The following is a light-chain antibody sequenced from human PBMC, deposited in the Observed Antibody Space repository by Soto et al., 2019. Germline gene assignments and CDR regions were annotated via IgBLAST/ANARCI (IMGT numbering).Light chain of an antibody. CDR1: SSDVGGYNY. V-gene: IGLV2-14*01. J-gene: IGLJ1*01. CDR2: DVT. Sequence: QSVLTQPASVSGSPGQSITISCTGTSSDVGGYNYVSWYQQHPVKAPKLMIYDVTNRPSGVSDRFSGSKSGNTASLTISGLQAEYEADYYCSSYPSSSTPYDVVPGTKVTVL. CDR3: SSYPSSSTPYD.